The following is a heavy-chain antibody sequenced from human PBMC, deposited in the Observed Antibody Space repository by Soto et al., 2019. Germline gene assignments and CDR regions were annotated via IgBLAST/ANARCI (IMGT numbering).Heavy chain of an antibody. CDR3: ARGSAYSTPWSFDS. D-gene: IGHD6-13*01. Sequence: ASVKVSCKTSGYTFTRYGISWVRQAPGQGLEWMGWISGYNGNTKDAQKFRGRVTMTTDTAANTAHMELRGLRSDDTAVYYCARGSAYSTPWSFDSWGQGTLVTVSS. CDR2: ISGYNGNT. CDR1: GYTFTRYG. J-gene: IGHJ4*02. V-gene: IGHV1-18*01.